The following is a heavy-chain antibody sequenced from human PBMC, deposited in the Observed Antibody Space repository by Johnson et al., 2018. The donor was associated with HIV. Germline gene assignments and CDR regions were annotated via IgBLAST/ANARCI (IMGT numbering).Heavy chain of an antibody. CDR2: IKQDGSEK. V-gene: IGHV3-7*01. CDR3: AKDSSVLLCFDI. CDR1: GFTVSSNY. Sequence: VQLVESGGGLVQPGGSLRLSCAASGFTVSSNYMSWVRQAPGKGLEWVANIKQDGSEKYYVDSVKGRFTISRDNSKNTLYLQMNSLRAEDTAVYYCAKDSSVLLCFDIWGQGTMVTVSS. D-gene: IGHD3-10*01. J-gene: IGHJ3*02.